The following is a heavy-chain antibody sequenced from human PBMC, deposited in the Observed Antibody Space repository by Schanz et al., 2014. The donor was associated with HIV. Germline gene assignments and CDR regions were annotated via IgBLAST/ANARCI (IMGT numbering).Heavy chain of an antibody. CDR2: ISGSGGST. Sequence: EVQLLESGGGLVQPGGSLRLSCAASGFTFSSYGMSWVRQAPGKGLECVSVISGSGGSTYYADSVKGRFTISRDNSKNALYLQMNSLRAEDTAVYYCASGVRGHYYYYAMDVWGQGTTVTVSS. J-gene: IGHJ6*02. CDR3: ASGVRGHYYYYAMDV. D-gene: IGHD1-26*01. V-gene: IGHV3-23*01. CDR1: GFTFSSYG.